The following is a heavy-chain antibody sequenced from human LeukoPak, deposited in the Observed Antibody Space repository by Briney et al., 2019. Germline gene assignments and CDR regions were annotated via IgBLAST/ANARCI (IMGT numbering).Heavy chain of an antibody. Sequence: GGSLRLSCAASGFTFSSYWMSWVRQAPGKGLEGGANIKQDGSEKYYVDSVKGRFTISRDNAKNSLYLQMNSLRAEDTAVYYCAKDWGYTTMVSYYFDYWGQGALVTVSS. J-gene: IGHJ4*02. CDR1: GFTFSSYW. V-gene: IGHV3-7*01. CDR3: AKDWGYTTMVSYYFDY. CDR2: IKQDGSEK. D-gene: IGHD5-18*01.